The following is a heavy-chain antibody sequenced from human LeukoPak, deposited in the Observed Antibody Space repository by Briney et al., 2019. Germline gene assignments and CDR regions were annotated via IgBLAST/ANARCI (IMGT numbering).Heavy chain of an antibody. CDR3: ARARTAVTDLWY. D-gene: IGHD4-17*01. V-gene: IGHV4-38-2*02. Sequence: SETLCLTCSVSGYSISGGYYWGWIRQPPGKGLEWIGSIYHSGTTYYNPSLKSRVTISVDTSRNQFSLKLNSVTAADTAVYYCARARTAVTDLWYWGQGTLVTVSS. J-gene: IGHJ4*02. CDR1: GYSISGGYY. CDR2: IYHSGTT.